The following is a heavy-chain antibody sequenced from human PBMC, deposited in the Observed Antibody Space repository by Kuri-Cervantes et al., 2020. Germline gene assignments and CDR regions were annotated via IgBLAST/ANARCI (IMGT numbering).Heavy chain of an antibody. CDR2: INPNSGGT. CDR1: GYIFTGHY. V-gene: IGHV1-2*02. J-gene: IGHJ6*02. D-gene: IGHD2-21*01. CDR3: ARVLEQVSDLDLSYYYYGMDV. Sequence: ASVKVSCKASGYIFTGHYLHWVRQAPGQGLEWIGWINPNSGGTNYAQKFQGRVTMTRDTSISTAYMELSRLRSDDTAVYYCARVLEQVSDLDLSYYYYGMDVWGQGTTVTVSS.